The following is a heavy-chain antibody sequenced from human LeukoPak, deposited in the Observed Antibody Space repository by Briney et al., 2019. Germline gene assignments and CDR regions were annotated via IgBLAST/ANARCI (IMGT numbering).Heavy chain of an antibody. CDR3: ATVDSYGGYYFDY. CDR2: FDPEDGET. Sequence: ASVKVSCKVSGYTLTELSMHWVRQAPGKGLEWMGGFDPEDGETIYAQKFQGRVTMTEDTTTDTANMELSSLRSEDTAVYYCATVDSYGGYYFDYWGQGTLVTVSS. J-gene: IGHJ4*02. CDR1: GYTLTELS. V-gene: IGHV1-24*01. D-gene: IGHD5-18*01.